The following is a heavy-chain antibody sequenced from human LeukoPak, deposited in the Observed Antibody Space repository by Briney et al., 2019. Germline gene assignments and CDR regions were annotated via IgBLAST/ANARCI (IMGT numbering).Heavy chain of an antibody. V-gene: IGHV1-18*01. CDR2: ISADSGNT. J-gene: IGHJ4*02. CDR3: ARISPGGFYDFWSGLLDY. CDR1: GYIFSSYS. Sequence: GASVKVSCKASGYIFSSYSISWVRQAPGQGLEWMGWISADSGNTNYAQMLQGGVTMTTDTSTSTAYMELRSLRSDDTAVYYCARISPGGFYDFWSGLLDYWGQGTLVTVSS. D-gene: IGHD3-3*01.